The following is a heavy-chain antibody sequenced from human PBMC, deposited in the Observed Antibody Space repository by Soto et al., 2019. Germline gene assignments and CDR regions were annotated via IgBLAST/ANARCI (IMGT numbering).Heavy chain of an antibody. CDR3: AKQYYDFWSDHPPWYMDV. Sequence: PGGSLRLSCVASGFSVTDIYTNWVRQAPGKGLEWVSAISGSGGSTYYADSVKGRFTISRDNSKNTLYLQMNSLRAEDTAVYYCAKQYYDFWSDHPPWYMDVSGKGTTVTVSS. D-gene: IGHD3-3*01. J-gene: IGHJ6*03. CDR1: GFSVTDIY. V-gene: IGHV3-23*01. CDR2: ISGSGGST.